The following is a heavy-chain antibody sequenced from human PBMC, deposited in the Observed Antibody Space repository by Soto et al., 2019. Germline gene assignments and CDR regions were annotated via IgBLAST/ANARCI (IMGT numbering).Heavy chain of an antibody. D-gene: IGHD6-13*01. J-gene: IGHJ3*02. CDR3: AREYSSSPSDAFDI. CDR2: ISSSSSYI. CDR1: VFTFSSYS. V-gene: IGHV3-21*01. Sequence: GSLRLSCAASVFTFSSYSMNWVRQAPGKGLEWVSSISSSSSYIYYADSVKGRFTISRDNAKNSLYLQMNSLRAEDTAVYYCAREYSSSPSDAFDIWGQGTMVTVSS.